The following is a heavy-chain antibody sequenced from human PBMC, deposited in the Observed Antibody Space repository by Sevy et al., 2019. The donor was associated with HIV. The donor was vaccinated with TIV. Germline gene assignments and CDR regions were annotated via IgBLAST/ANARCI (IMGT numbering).Heavy chain of an antibody. CDR3: ARGNPMGSSWYYFDY. CDR2: IIPIFGTA. Sequence: SVKVSCKASGGTFSSYAISWVRQAPGQGLEWMGGIIPIFGTANYAQKFQGRVTITADESTSTAYMELGSLRSEDTAVYYCARGNPMGSSWYYFDYWGQGTLVTVSS. V-gene: IGHV1-69*13. CDR1: GGTFSSYA. D-gene: IGHD6-13*01. J-gene: IGHJ4*02.